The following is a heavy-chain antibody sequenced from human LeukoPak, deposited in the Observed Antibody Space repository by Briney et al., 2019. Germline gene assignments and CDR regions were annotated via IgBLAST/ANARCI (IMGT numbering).Heavy chain of an antibody. J-gene: IGHJ5*01. D-gene: IGHD1-26*01. CDR3: ARDSRQWVEQLPYGWFDP. CDR2: ISSSGSYI. Sequence: NPRGSLRLSCAASGFTFSAYSMNWVRQPPGKGLEWVSYISSSGSYIYYADSVKGRFTISRDNAKNSLHLQLDSLRAEDTAVYYCARDSRQWVEQLPYGWFDPWGQGTLVTVSP. CDR1: GFTFSAYS. V-gene: IGHV3-21*01.